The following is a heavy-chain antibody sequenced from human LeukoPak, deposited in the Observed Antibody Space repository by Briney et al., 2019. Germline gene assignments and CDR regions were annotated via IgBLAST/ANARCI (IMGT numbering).Heavy chain of an antibody. V-gene: IGHV3-23*01. J-gene: IGHJ4*02. CDR3: AKDHLGFPANYFDY. CDR1: GFTFSSYA. D-gene: IGHD3-10*01. Sequence: GGSLRLSCAAPGFTFSSYAMSWVRQAPGKGLEWVSAISGSGGSTYYADSVKGRFTISRDSSKNTLYLQMNSLRAEDTAVYYCAKDHLGFPANYFDYWGQGTLVTVSS. CDR2: ISGSGGST.